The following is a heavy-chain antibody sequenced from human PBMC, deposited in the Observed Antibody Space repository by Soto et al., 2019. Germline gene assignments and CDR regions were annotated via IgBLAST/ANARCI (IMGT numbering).Heavy chain of an antibody. Sequence: ASVKVSCKASGGTFSSYAISWVRQAPGQGLEWMGGIIPIFGTANYAQKFQGRVTITADESTSTAYMELSSLRSEDTAVYYCAKFSGSSSWYGYYYYGMDVWGQGTTVTVSS. CDR1: GGTFSSYA. CDR3: AKFSGSSSWYGYYYYGMDV. CDR2: IIPIFGTA. V-gene: IGHV1-69*13. D-gene: IGHD6-13*01. J-gene: IGHJ6*02.